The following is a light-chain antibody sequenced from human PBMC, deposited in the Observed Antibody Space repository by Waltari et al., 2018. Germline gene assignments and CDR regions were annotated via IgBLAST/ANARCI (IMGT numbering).Light chain of an antibody. Sequence: EIVMTQSPATLSVSPGERATLSCRASHSVSSNLAWYKQKPGQAPRLLIYGASTMATGIPARFSGSGSGTECTLTISSMQSEDFAVYYCQQYNNWPPMYTFGQGTKLEIK. CDR1: HSVSSN. V-gene: IGKV3-15*01. J-gene: IGKJ2*01. CDR3: QQYNNWPPMYT. CDR2: GAS.